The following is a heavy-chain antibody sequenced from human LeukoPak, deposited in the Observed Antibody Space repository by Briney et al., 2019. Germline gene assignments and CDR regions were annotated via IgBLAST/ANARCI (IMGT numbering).Heavy chain of an antibody. Sequence: ASVKVSCKTSGYTFTSYGLYWVRQAPGQGLEWMGWISGYNAETIYARKFQGRVTMTTDTSTTTAYMELTSLTSDDTALYYCAREGDSAGWYRPAFRLIDYWGQGTMVTVSS. D-gene: IGHD6-19*01. J-gene: IGHJ4*02. CDR2: ISGYNAET. CDR1: GYTFTSYG. V-gene: IGHV1-18*01. CDR3: AREGDSAGWYRPAFRLIDY.